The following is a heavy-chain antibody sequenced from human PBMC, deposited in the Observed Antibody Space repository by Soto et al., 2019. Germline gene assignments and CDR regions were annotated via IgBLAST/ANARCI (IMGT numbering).Heavy chain of an antibody. D-gene: IGHD3-22*01. Sequence: SETLSITCAVSGGSISSGGYSWSWIRRPPGRGLEWIGYIYHSGSTYYNPSLKSRVTISVDRSKNQFSLKLSSVTAADTAVYYCARLLRSYYYGMDVWGQGTTVTVSS. CDR1: GGSISSGGYS. V-gene: IGHV4-30-2*01. CDR3: ARLLRSYYYGMDV. J-gene: IGHJ6*02. CDR2: IYHSGST.